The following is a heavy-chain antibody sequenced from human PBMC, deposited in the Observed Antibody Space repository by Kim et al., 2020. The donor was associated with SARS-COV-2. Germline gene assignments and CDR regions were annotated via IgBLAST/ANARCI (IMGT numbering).Heavy chain of an antibody. D-gene: IGHD2-8*01. Sequence: ADPVKGRFTISRDNAKNARYLQMNSLGAEDTALYYCAKDIGVDYYYGMDVWGQGTTVTVSS. J-gene: IGHJ6*02. CDR3: AKDIGVDYYYGMDV. V-gene: IGHV3-9*01.